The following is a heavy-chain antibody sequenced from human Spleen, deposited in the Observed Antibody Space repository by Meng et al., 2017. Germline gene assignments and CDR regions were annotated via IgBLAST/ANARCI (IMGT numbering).Heavy chain of an antibody. Sequence: QVQLVQSGPEVKKPGASVKVSCKASGYMFTTYAMHWVRQAPGQSLEWMGVINPSGGSTDYAQNFQGRVTMTSDSSTSTVYMEVNNLRSDDTAMYYCARGGSTMVTTWFDPWGQGTLVTVSS. J-gene: IGHJ5*02. CDR3: ARGGSTMVTTWFDP. CDR2: INPSGGST. V-gene: IGHV1-46*01. CDR1: GYMFTTYA. D-gene: IGHD4-17*01.